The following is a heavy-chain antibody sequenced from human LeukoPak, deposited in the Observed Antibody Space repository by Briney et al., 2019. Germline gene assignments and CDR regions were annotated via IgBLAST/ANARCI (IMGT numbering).Heavy chain of an antibody. J-gene: IGHJ4*02. Sequence: SETLSLTCAVYGGSFSGYYWSWIRQPPGKGLEWIGYIYYSGSTNYNPSLKSRVTISVDTSKNQFSLKLSSVTAADTAVYYCARGTYDFWSGYYPIDYWGQGTLVTVSS. V-gene: IGHV4-59*01. CDR1: GGSFSGYY. D-gene: IGHD3-3*01. CDR2: IYYSGST. CDR3: ARGTYDFWSGYYPIDY.